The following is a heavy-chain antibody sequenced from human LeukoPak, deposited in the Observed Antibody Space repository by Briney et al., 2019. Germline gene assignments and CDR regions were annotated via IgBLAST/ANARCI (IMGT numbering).Heavy chain of an antibody. CDR2: ISHNGGST. D-gene: IGHD1-26*01. J-gene: IGHJ4*02. CDR3: ARDGSGSCYDY. CDR1: GFTFTSYN. Sequence: GGSLRLSCAASGFTFTSYNIHWVRQAPGKGLEYVSAISHNGGSTNYANSVKDRFTISRDNSKNTVYLQMGSLRDEDMAVYYCARDGSGSCYDYWGRGTLVTVSS. V-gene: IGHV3-64*01.